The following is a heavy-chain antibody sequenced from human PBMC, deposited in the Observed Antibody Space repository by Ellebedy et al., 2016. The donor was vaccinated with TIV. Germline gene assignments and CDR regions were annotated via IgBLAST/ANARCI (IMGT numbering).Heavy chain of an antibody. CDR1: GFTFSSYG. D-gene: IGHD6-19*01. CDR3: AKEREPAVADDY. CDR2: IRYDGSNK. V-gene: IGHV3-30*02. J-gene: IGHJ4*02. Sequence: PGGSLRLSCAASGFTFSSYGMHWVRQAPGQGLEWVAFIRYDGSNKYYADSVKGRFTISRDNSKNTLYLQMNSLRAEDTAVYYCAKEREPAVADDYWGQGTLVTVSS.